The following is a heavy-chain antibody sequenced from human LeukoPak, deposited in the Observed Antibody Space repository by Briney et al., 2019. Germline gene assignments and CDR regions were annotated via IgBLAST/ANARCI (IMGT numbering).Heavy chain of an antibody. V-gene: IGHV1-3*01. CDR2: INAGNGNT. CDR3: ARDLSGWYSNFFDP. J-gene: IGHJ5*02. D-gene: IGHD6-19*01. CDR1: GYTFTSYA. Sequence: ASVKVSCKASGYTFTSYAMHWVRQAPGQRLEWMGWINAGNGNTKYSQKFRGRVTITRDTSASTAYMELSSLRSEDTAVYYCARDLSGWYSNFFDPWGQGTLVTVSS.